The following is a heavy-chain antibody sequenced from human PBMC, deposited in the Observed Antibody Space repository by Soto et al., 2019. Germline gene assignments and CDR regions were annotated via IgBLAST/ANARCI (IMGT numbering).Heavy chain of an antibody. CDR1: GGSISSYY. CDR2: IYYSGST. V-gene: IGHV4-59*01. CDR3: AALRWFGESGRDYGMDV. J-gene: IGHJ6*02. Sequence: QVQLQESGPGLVKPSETLSLTCTVSGGSISSYYWSWIRQPPGKGLEWIGYIYYSGSTNYNPSLKSRVTISVDTSKNQFSLKLSSVTAADTAVYYCAALRWFGESGRDYGMDVWGQGTTVTVSS. D-gene: IGHD3-10*01.